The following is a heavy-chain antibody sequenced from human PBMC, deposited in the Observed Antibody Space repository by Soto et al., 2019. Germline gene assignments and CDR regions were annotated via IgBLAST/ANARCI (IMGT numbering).Heavy chain of an antibody. CDR1: GFTFSSFG. D-gene: IGHD2-15*01. CDR3: ARDGTPWDYYYMDV. V-gene: IGHV3-33*01. CDR2: IWYDGSNK. Sequence: GFLRLSCGASGFTFSSFGLHRGRPAPGKGLEWVAVIWYDGSNKDYADSVKGRFTISRDNSKNTLYLQMNSLRAEDTAVYYCARDGTPWDYYYMDVRGKGTTVTVSS. J-gene: IGHJ6*03.